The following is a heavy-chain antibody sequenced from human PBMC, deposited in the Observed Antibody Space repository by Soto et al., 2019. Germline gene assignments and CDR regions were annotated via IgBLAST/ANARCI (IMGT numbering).Heavy chain of an antibody. CDR3: ARDPWAADF. D-gene: IGHD3-16*01. CDR1: GFTVSTKY. V-gene: IGHV3-66*01. Sequence: GGSLRLSCAASGFTVSTKYMSWVRQAPGKGLEWVSVIYSGGSTFYADSVRGRFTISRDNSKNTVNLQMNSLRAEDTAVYYCARDPWAADFWGQGTLVTVSS. CDR2: IYSGGST. J-gene: IGHJ4*02.